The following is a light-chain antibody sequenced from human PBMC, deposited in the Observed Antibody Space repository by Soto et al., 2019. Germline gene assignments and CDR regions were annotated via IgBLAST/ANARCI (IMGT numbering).Light chain of an antibody. CDR2: AAS. CDR3: QQSYSTLFT. V-gene: IGKV1-39*01. CDR1: QTIIRY. J-gene: IGKJ3*01. Sequence: DIQMTQSPSSLSASVGDRVTITCRASQTIIRYLNWYQQKPGRAPNLLIYAASSLHTGVPSRFSASGSGTEFTLTISSLQPEHSATYYCQQSYSTLFTFGPGTRVEIK.